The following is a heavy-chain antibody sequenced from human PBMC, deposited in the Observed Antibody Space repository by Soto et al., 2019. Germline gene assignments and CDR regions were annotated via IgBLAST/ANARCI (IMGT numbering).Heavy chain of an antibody. Sequence: PSETLSVTCTVSVGSISTYYWSWIRQPPGKGLECIAYIYYSGSSNYNPSLESRVTVSVDTSKNQFSLQLNSVTAADTAVYYCARGAPYSDTSGYYWYFDLWGRGTLVTVSS. CDR3: ARGAPYSDTSGYYWYFDL. CDR1: VGSISTYY. D-gene: IGHD3-22*01. J-gene: IGHJ2*01. CDR2: IYYSGSS. V-gene: IGHV4-59*01.